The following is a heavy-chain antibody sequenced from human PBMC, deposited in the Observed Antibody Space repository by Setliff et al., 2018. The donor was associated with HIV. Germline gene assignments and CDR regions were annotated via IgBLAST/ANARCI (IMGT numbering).Heavy chain of an antibody. CDR1: GYTFTSYY. J-gene: IGHJ4*02. V-gene: IGHV1-46*01. CDR2: IDPNNGDT. CDR3: ASETPGGHWDDY. D-gene: IGHD1-26*01. Sequence: GASVKVSCKASGYTFTSYYLHWVRQAPGQGLEWLGRIDPNNGDTHDVQKFQGRVTMTRDTSTSTVYMDLSRLRSDDSAIYYGASETPGGHWDDYWGQGTLVTVSS.